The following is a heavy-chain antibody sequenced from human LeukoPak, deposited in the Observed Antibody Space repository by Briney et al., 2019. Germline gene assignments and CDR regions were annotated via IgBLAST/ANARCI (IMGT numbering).Heavy chain of an antibody. CDR1: GGSISSYY. Sequence: SETLSLTCTVSGGSISSYYWSWIRQPPGKGLEWSGDIYYSGSTNYNPSLKSRLTISVDTSKNQFSLKLSSVTAADTAVDYCARQWSSGAYCGGNCYLDYWGRGTLVTVSS. D-gene: IGHD2-21*02. CDR2: IYYSGST. V-gene: IGHV4-59*08. J-gene: IGHJ4*02. CDR3: ARQWSSGAYCGGNCYLDY.